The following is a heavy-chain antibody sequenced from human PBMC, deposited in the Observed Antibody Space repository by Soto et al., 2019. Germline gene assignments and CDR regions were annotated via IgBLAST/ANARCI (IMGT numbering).Heavy chain of an antibody. V-gene: IGHV3-23*01. CDR3: AKDRGLSYYDSSGYGYD. J-gene: IGHJ4*02. Sequence: GWSLRLSCAASGFTFSSYAMSWVRQAPGKGLEWASGISGSGGSTYYADSVKGRFTISRDNSKNTLYLQMNSLRAEDTAVYYCAKDRGLSYYDSSGYGYDWGQGTMATVSS. CDR2: ISGSGGST. CDR1: GFTFSSYA. D-gene: IGHD3-22*01.